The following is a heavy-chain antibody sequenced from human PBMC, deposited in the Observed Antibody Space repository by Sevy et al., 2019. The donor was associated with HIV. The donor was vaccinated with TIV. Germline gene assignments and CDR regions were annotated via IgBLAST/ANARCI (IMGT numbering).Heavy chain of an antibody. CDR3: VRDLNNAGYFDWLLSYYFDY. CDR2: IWYDGSNK. D-gene: IGHD3-9*01. Sequence: GGSLRLSCAASGFTFSSYGMHWVRQAPGKGLEWVAVIWYDGSNKYYADSVKGRFTISRDNSKNTLYLQMNSLRAEDTAVYYCVRDLNNAGYFDWLLSYYFDYWGQGTLVTVSS. V-gene: IGHV3-33*01. J-gene: IGHJ4*02. CDR1: GFTFSSYG.